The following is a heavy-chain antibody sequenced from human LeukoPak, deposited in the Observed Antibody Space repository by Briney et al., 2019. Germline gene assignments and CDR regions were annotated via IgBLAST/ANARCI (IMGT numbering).Heavy chain of an antibody. CDR1: GYSFTSYW. D-gene: IGHD2-2*01. J-gene: IGHJ5*02. CDR3: AREVPDCSSTSCYRGWFDP. Sequence: GESLKISCKGSGYSFTSYWIGWVRQMPGKGLEWMGIIYPGDSDTRYSPSFQGQVTISADKSISTAYLQWSSLKASDTAMYYCAREVPDCSSTSCYRGWFDPWGQGTLVTVSS. V-gene: IGHV5-51*01. CDR2: IYPGDSDT.